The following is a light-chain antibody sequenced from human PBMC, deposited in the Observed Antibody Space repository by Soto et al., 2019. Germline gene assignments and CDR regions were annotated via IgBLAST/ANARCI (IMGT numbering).Light chain of an antibody. Sequence: EIVLTQSPATLSLSPGERATLSCRASQSISSNLAWYQHKPGQAPRLLMYDASNRATDIPARFSGSGSGTEFTLTISSLQSEDFAVYYCQQYNNWPQTFGQGTKVDIK. CDR1: QSISSN. J-gene: IGKJ1*01. CDR2: DAS. CDR3: QQYNNWPQT. V-gene: IGKV3D-15*01.